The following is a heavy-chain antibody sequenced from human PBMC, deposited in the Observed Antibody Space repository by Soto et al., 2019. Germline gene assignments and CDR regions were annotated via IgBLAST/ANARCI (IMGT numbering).Heavy chain of an antibody. V-gene: IGHV4-59*12. J-gene: IGHJ5*02. Sequence: PSETLSLTCTVSGGSISSYYWSWIRQPPGKGLEWIGYIYYSGSTNYNPSLKSRVTISVDTSKNQFSLKLSSVTAADTAAYYCARVPDRWGQGTLVTVSS. D-gene: IGHD2-2*01. CDR3: ARVPDR. CDR2: IYYSGST. CDR1: GGSISSYY.